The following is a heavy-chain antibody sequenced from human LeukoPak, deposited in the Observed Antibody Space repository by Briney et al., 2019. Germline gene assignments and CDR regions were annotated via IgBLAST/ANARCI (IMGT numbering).Heavy chain of an antibody. Sequence: GGSLRLPCAASGFTFSSYDMHWVRQATGKGLEWVSAIGTAGDTYYPGSVKGRFTISRENAKNSLYLQMNSLRAGDTAVYYCARATDYGDFFDYWGQGTLVTVSS. V-gene: IGHV3-13*01. CDR1: GFTFSSYD. CDR2: IGTAGDT. J-gene: IGHJ4*02. D-gene: IGHD4-17*01. CDR3: ARATDYGDFFDY.